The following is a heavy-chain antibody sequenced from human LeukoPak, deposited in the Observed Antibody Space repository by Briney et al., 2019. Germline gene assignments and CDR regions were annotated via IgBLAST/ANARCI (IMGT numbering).Heavy chain of an antibody. CDR2: IYSGTI. CDR1: GFTVSSNS. CDR3: AELGITMIGGV. J-gene: IGHJ6*04. V-gene: IGHV3-69-1*02. D-gene: IGHD3-10*02. Sequence: MPGGSLRLSCTVSGFTVSSNSMSWVRQAPGKGLEWVSFIYSGTIHYSDSVKGRFTISRDNAKNSLYLQMNSLRAEDTAVYYCAELGITMIGGVWGKGTTVTISS.